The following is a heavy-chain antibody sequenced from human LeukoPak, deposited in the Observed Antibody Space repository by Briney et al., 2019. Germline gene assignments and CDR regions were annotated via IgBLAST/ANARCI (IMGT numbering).Heavy chain of an antibody. D-gene: IGHD7-27*01. V-gene: IGHV3-23*01. Sequence: GGSLTLSCAASGFTFSSYAMSWVRQAQGKGLEWGSAISGSGGSTYYTGSVKGRFNISRENSKNTLYLQMNSLRAEDRAVYYCAKDLRRGTAWGDVFDIWGKGTRVSVSS. J-gene: IGHJ3*02. CDR2: ISGSGGST. CDR3: AKDLRRGTAWGDVFDI. CDR1: GFTFSSYA.